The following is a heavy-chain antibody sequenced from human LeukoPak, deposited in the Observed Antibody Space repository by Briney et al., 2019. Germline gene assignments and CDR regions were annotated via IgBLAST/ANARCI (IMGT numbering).Heavy chain of an antibody. CDR1: GGSISSGGYY. V-gene: IGHV4-31*03. J-gene: IGHJ3*02. D-gene: IGHD3-22*01. CDR3: ARHGYYYDSSGYYGAFDI. Sequence: SETLSLTCTVSGGSISSGGYYWSWIRQHPGKGLEWIGYIYYSGSTYYNPSLKSRVTISVDTSKNQFSLKLSSVTAADTAVYYCARHGYYYDSSGYYGAFDIWGQGTMVTVSS. CDR2: IYYSGST.